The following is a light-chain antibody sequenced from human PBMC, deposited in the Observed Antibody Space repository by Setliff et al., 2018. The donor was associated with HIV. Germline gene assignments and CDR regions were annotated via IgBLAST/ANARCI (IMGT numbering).Light chain of an antibody. CDR2: EVS. CDR3: SPYRSNTPYV. J-gene: IGLJ1*01. Sequence: QSALAQPASVSGSPGQSITISFTGTNSDVGGYNYVSWYQHYPGKAPKLMIYEVSNRPSGVYNRFSGSKSVSTASLTISGLQAEDVAEYYGSPYRSNTPYVFGTGTKVTVL. CDR1: NSDVGGYNY. V-gene: IGLV2-14*01.